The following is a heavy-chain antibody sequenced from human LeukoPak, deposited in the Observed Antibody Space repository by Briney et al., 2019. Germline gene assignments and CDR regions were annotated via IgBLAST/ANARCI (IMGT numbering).Heavy chain of an antibody. CDR3: ARSSANWPFDY. CDR1: GFTSSTYP. J-gene: IGHJ4*02. D-gene: IGHD1-1*01. CDR2: IRNKANSYTT. Sequence: GGSLRLSCAASGFTSSTYPMNWVRQAPGKGLEWVVRIRNKANSYTTEYAASVKGRFTISRDDSKNSLYLQMNSLKTEDTAVYYCARSSANWPFDYWGQGTLVTVSS. V-gene: IGHV3-72*01.